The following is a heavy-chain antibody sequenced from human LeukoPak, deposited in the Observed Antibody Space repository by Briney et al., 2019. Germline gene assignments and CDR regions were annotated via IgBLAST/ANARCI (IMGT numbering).Heavy chain of an antibody. CDR2: MNPNSGNT. Sequence: ASVKVSCKASGYTFTIYDINWVRQATGQGLEWMGWMNPNSGNTGYAQKFQGRVTMTRNTSISTAYMELSSLRSEDTAVYYCARVDYSNHLSGMDVWGQGTTVTVSS. V-gene: IGHV1-8*01. CDR1: GYTFTIYD. CDR3: ARVDYSNHLSGMDV. J-gene: IGHJ6*02. D-gene: IGHD4-11*01.